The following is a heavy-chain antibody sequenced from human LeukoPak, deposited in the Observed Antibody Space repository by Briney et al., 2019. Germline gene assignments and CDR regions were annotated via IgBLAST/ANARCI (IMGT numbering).Heavy chain of an antibody. D-gene: IGHD1-26*01. CDR3: AKDGRDMQNYYYYMDV. V-gene: IGHV4-4*07. CDR2: IYTSGST. J-gene: IGHJ6*03. Sequence: PSETLSLTCTVSGGSISGDYWSWIRQPAGTGLEWIGRIYTSGSTIYNPSLKSRVTISVDTSKNQFSLKLSSVTAADTAVYYCAKDGRDMQNYYYYMDVWGKGTTVTVSS. CDR1: GGSISGDY.